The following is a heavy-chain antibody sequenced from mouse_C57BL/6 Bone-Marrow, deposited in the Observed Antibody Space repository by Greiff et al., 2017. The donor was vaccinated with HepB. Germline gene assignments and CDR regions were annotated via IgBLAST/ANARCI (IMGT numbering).Heavy chain of an antibody. CDR1: GYVFSSYW. V-gene: IGHV1-80*01. Sequence: VQLQQSGAELVKPGASVKISCKASGYVFSSYWMNWVKQRPGKGLEWIGQIYPGDGDTNYNEKFKGKATLTADKSSSTAYMQLSSLTSEDSAVYFCARYRDYDSLYAMDYWGQGTSVTVSS. J-gene: IGHJ4*01. CDR3: ARYRDYDSLYAMDY. CDR2: IYPGDGDT. D-gene: IGHD2-4*01.